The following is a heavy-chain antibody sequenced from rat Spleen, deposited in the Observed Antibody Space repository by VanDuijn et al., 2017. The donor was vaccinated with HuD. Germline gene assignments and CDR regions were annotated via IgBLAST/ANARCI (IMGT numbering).Heavy chain of an antibody. Sequence: EVQLVESGGGLVQPGGSLKLSCVASGFTFNNYWMTWIRQPPGKGLEWIASITHTGCNTYYPDSVKGRFTISRDNAKSTLYLQMNSLRSEDTATYFCTRENWKPDYWGQGVMVTVSS. J-gene: IGHJ2*01. CDR1: GFTFNNYW. D-gene: IGHD4-2*01. CDR3: TRENWKPDY. V-gene: IGHV5-31*01. CDR2: ITHTGCNT.